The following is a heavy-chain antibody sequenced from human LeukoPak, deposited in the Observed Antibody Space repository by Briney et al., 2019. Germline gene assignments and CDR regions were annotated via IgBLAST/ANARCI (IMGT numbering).Heavy chain of an antibody. Sequence: GGSLRLSCAASGFTVSSDYMNWVRQAPGKGLEWVSYISSSGSTIYYADSVKGRFTISRDNAKNSLYLQMNSLRAEDTAVYYCARDESVDTATTNYGMDVWGQGTTVTVSS. CDR2: ISSSGSTI. J-gene: IGHJ6*02. CDR3: ARDESVDTATTNYGMDV. V-gene: IGHV3-48*03. D-gene: IGHD5-18*01. CDR1: GFTVSSDY.